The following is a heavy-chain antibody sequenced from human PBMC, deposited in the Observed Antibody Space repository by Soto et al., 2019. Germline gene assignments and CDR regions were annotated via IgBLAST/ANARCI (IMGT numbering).Heavy chain of an antibody. CDR1: GFTFNNYN. CDR3: ARDPDSTSPADY. J-gene: IGHJ4*02. V-gene: IGHV3-48*01. CDR2: IGSSSTTI. Sequence: PGGSLRLSCAASGFTFNNYNMNWVRQTPGKGLEWVSYIGSSSTTIYYADSVKGRFTISRDNSKNTLYLQMNSLRAEDTAVYYCARDPDSTSPADYWGQGTLVTVSS. D-gene: IGHD6-6*01.